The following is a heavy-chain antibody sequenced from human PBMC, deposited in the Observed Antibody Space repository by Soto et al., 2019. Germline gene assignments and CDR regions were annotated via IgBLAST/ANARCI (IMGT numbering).Heavy chain of an antibody. CDR3: ARGPGMYSHGELDY. Sequence: SETLSLTCTVSGGSISSGDYYWSWIRQPPGKGLEWIGYIYYSGSTYYNPSLKSRVTIAVDTSKNQFSLKLSSVTAADTAVYYCARGPGMYSHGELDYWGQGTLVTVS. J-gene: IGHJ4*02. V-gene: IGHV4-30-4*01. D-gene: IGHD5-18*01. CDR2: IYYSGST. CDR1: GGSISSGDYY.